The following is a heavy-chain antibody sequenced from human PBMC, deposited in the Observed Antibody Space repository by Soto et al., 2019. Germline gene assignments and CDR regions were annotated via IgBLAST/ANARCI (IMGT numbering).Heavy chain of an antibody. CDR2: ISGSGGST. V-gene: IGHV3-23*01. Sequence: ESGGGLVQPGGSLRLSCAASGFTFSSYAMSWVRQAPGKGLEWVSAISGSGGSTYYADSVKGRFTISRDNSKNTLYLQMNSLRAEDTAVYYCAKRTHYYGSGSYTSGAFDIWGQGTMVTVSS. D-gene: IGHD3-10*01. J-gene: IGHJ3*02. CDR1: GFTFSSYA. CDR3: AKRTHYYGSGSYTSGAFDI.